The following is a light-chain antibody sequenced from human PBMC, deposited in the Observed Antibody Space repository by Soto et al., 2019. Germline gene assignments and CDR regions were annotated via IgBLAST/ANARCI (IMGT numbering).Light chain of an antibody. J-gene: IGLJ1*01. Sequence: QSALTQPRSVSGSPGQSVTISCTGASSHYVSWYQQHPGKAPKLIIYDVTKRPSGVPDRFSASKSGSTASLTISGLQAEDEAEYFCCSFAGSYTSYFFGTGTKLTV. CDR2: DVT. CDR3: CSFAGSYTSYF. V-gene: IGLV2-11*01. CDR1: SSHY.